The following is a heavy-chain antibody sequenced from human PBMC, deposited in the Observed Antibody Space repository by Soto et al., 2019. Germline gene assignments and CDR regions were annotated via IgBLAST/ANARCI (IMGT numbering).Heavy chain of an antibody. D-gene: IGHD3-22*01. CDR3: ARVPIRYYDSRGYSPQFDY. CDR2: IYYSGST. Sequence: SETLSLTCTVSGGSISSGGYYWSWIRQHPGKGLEWIGYIYYSGSTHYNPSLKSRVTISVDTSKNQFSLKLSSVTAADTAVYYCARVPIRYYDSRGYSPQFDYWGQGTLVTVSS. V-gene: IGHV4-31*03. J-gene: IGHJ4*02. CDR1: GGSISSGGYY.